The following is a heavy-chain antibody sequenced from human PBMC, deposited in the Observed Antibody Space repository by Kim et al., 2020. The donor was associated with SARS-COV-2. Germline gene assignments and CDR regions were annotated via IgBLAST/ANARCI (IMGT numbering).Heavy chain of an antibody. CDR2: IYYSGST. CDR3: ARFYDSSGYYVDY. CDR1: GGSISSGGYY. J-gene: IGHJ4*02. Sequence: SETLSLTCTVSGGSISSGGYYWSWIRQHPGKGLEWIGYIYYSGSTYYNPSLKSRVTISVDTSKNQFSLKLSSVTAADTAVYYCARFYDSSGYYVDYWGQGTLGTVSS. D-gene: IGHD3-22*01. V-gene: IGHV4-31*03.